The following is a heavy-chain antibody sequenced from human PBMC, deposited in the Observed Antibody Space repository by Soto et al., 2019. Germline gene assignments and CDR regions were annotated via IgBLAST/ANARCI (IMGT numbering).Heavy chain of an antibody. J-gene: IGHJ4*02. CDR1: GVSVSSVAW. V-gene: IGHV4-4*02. Sequence: QVQLQESGPGLVKPSGTLSLTCSVSGVSVSSVAWWSWVRQPPGKGLEWIGEIYRSGGVNYNPSLKRRVTRSIVRSNNQLSLNVSSVTAEDTAADYCARGSGRTACSRCIDSWGQGTLVTVSS. CDR2: IYRSGGV. CDR3: ARGSGRTACSRCIDS. D-gene: IGHD1-26*01.